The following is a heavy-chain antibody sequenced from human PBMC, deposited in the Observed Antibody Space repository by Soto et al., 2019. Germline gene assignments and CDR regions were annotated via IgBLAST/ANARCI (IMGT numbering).Heavy chain of an antibody. CDR2: IVVGSGNT. Sequence: QMQLVQSGPEVKKPGTSVKVSCKASGFTFTSSAVQWVRQARGQRLEWIGWIVVGSGNTNYAQKFQERVTITRDMSTSTAYMELSSLRSEDTAVYYCAARYCTNGVCYPYYYYGMDVWVQGTTVTVSS. J-gene: IGHJ6*02. CDR1: GFTFTSSA. CDR3: AARYCTNGVCYPYYYYGMDV. V-gene: IGHV1-58*01. D-gene: IGHD2-8*01.